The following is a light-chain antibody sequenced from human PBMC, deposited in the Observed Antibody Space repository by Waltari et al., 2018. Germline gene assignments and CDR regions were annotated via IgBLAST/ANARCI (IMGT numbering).Light chain of an antibody. CDR2: GAS. V-gene: IGKV3-20*01. J-gene: IGKJ1*01. CDR1: QGVSSTF. CDR3: QQFSTSPWT. Sequence: EIVLTQSPGTLSLSQGERATLSCVASQGVSSTFFAWYQQKHGQAPRILIYGASFRAAVIPYRFSGSSSGTHFTLTISRLEPEDFAVYYCQQFSTSPWTFGQGTKVEFK.